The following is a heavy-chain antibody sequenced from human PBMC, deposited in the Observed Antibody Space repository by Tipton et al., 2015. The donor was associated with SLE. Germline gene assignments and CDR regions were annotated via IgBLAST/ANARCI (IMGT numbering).Heavy chain of an antibody. J-gene: IGHJ6*02. V-gene: IGHV4-39*07. CDR3: ARLYSSSSHYYYYGMDV. Sequence: TLSLTCTVSGGSISSSSYYWGWIRQPPGKGLEWIGSIYYSGSTYYNPSPKSRVTISVDTHKTQFSLKLSSVTAADTAVYYCARLYSSSSHYYYYGMDVWGQGTTVTVSS. D-gene: IGHD6-6*01. CDR2: IYYSGST. CDR1: GGSISSSSYY.